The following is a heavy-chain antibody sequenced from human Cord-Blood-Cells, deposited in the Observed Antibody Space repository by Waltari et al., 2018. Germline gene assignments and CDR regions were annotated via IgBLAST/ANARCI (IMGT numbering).Heavy chain of an antibody. CDR1: GGTFRSYA. J-gene: IGHJ3*02. D-gene: IGHD3-3*01. CDR2: IIPIFGTA. V-gene: IGHV1-69*12. CDR3: ARTKYYDFWSGYYAFDI. Sequence: QVQLVQSGAEVKKPGSSVKVPCKASGGTFRSYAIRWVRQAPGQGLEGMGGIIPIFGTANYAQKFQGRVTITADESTSTAYMELSSLRSEDTAVYYCARTKYYDFWSGYYAFDIWGQGTMVTVSS.